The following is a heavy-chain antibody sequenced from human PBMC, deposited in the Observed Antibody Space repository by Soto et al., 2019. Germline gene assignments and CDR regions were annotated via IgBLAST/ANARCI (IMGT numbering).Heavy chain of an antibody. D-gene: IGHD2-8*01. J-gene: IGHJ4*02. V-gene: IGHV3-11*01. CDR1: GFTFSDYY. Sequence: GGSLRLACAASGFTFSDYYMSWIRQAPGKGLEWVSYISSRSSTIFYADSVKGRFTISRDNVKNSLYLQMNSLRAEDTAVYYCASGTNGAFFVYWGQAIRVSVSS. CDR2: ISSRSSTI. CDR3: ASGTNGAFFVY.